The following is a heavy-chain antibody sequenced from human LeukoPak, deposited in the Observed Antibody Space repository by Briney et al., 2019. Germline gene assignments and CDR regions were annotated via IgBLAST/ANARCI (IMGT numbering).Heavy chain of an antibody. CDR1: GFTFSGSA. D-gene: IGHD6-13*01. V-gene: IGHV3-73*01. J-gene: IGHJ4*02. Sequence: GGSLRLSCAASGFTFSGSAMHWVRQASGKGLEWVGRIRSKANSYATAYAASVKGRFTISRDDSKNTAYLQMNSLKTEDTAVYYCTRIAAAGTTAAYWGQGTLVTVSS. CDR2: IRSKANSYAT. CDR3: TRIAAAGTTAAY.